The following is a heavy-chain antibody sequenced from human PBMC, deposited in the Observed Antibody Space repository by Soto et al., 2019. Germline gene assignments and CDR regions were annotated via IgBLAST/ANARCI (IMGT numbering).Heavy chain of an antibody. D-gene: IGHD3-3*01. V-gene: IGHV3-23*01. J-gene: IGHJ6*02. CDR1: GFTFSSYA. CDR2: ISGSGGST. CDR3: AKRPYDFWSDYSLYGMDV. Sequence: PGGSLRLSCAASGFTFSSYAMSWVRQAPGKGLEWVSAISGSGGSTYYADSVKGRFTISRDNSKNTLYLQMNSLRAEDTAVYYCAKRPYDFWSDYSLYGMDVWGQGTTVTVSS.